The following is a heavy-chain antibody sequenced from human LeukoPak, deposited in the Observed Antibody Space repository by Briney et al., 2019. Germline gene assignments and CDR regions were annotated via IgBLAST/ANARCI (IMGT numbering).Heavy chain of an antibody. J-gene: IGHJ4*02. Sequence: GASVKVSCKASGGTFSSYAISWVRQAPGQGLEGMGRIIPILGIANYAQKFQGRVTITADKSTSTAYMELSSLRSDDTAVYYCARDLWSPVYQLLGDYWGQGTLVTVSS. CDR1: GGTFSSYA. V-gene: IGHV1-69*04. CDR2: IIPILGIA. D-gene: IGHD2-2*01. CDR3: ARDLWSPVYQLLGDY.